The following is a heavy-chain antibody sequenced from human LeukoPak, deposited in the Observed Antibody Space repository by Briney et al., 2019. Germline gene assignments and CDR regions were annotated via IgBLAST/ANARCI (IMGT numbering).Heavy chain of an antibody. V-gene: IGHV3-30*04. J-gene: IGHJ4*02. Sequence: AGGSLRLSCAASGFTFSSYAMSWVRQAPGKGLEWVAVISYDGSNKYYADSMKGRFTISRDNSKNTLYLQMNSLRAEDTAVYYCARERPVYYFDYWGQGTLVTVSS. CDR1: GFTFSSYA. CDR3: ARERPVYYFDY. CDR2: ISYDGSNK.